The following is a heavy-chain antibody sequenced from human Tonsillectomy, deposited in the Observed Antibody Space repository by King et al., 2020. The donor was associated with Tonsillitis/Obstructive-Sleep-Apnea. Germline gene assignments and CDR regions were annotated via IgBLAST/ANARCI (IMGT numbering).Heavy chain of an antibody. V-gene: IGHV1-69*01. Sequence: QLVQSGAEVKKPGSSVKVSCKPSGGSFSIHAINWVRQAPGQGLEWIGGIIPVFGTANYAQKLQGRVTIIADESSTTAYMELSSLQPDDSAMYYCARGNSGPTIGNAFDVWGQGTLVTVSS. J-gene: IGHJ3*01. CDR3: ARGNSGPTIGNAFDV. D-gene: IGHD2-2*01. CDR1: GGSFSIHA. CDR2: IIPVFGTA.